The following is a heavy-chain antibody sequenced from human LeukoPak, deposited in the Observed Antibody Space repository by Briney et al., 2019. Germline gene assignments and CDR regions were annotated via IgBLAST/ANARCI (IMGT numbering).Heavy chain of an antibody. CDR3: ARDGALRYYDILTGYYTRRILAPNWFDP. D-gene: IGHD3-9*01. CDR1: GFTFSSYE. Sequence: GGSLRLSCAASGFTFSSYEMNWVRQAPGKGLEWVSYISSSGSTIYYADSVKGRFTISRDNAKNSLYLQMNSLRAEDTAVYYCARDGALRYYDILTGYYTRRILAPNWFDPWGQGTLVTVSS. V-gene: IGHV3-48*03. J-gene: IGHJ5*02. CDR2: ISSSGSTI.